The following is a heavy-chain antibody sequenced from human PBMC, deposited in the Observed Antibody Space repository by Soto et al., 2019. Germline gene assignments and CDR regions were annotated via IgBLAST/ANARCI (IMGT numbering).Heavy chain of an antibody. J-gene: IGHJ4*02. CDR3: EVGITGTLWAYYVAY. CDR1: GGSVSSTSYY. Sequence: QMQLEESGPGLVKPSETLSLNCTVSGGSVSSTSYYWVWIRQPPGKGLEWIGSIYYSGTTNYNPSLKRRVTMSIDTSKNQFSLKLNSVTASDSAVYFCEVGITGTLWAYYVAYWGQGTLVTVSS. D-gene: IGHD1-20*01. CDR2: IYYSGTT. V-gene: IGHV4-39*01.